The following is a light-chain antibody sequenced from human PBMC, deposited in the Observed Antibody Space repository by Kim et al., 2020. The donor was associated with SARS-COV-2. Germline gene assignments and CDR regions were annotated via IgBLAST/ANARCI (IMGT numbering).Light chain of an antibody. Sequence: VSRGQTASIICSENKLGNKYACWYQQKSGQSPVLVMYQNNMRPSGIPDRFSGSNSGNTATLTISGTQAMDEADYYCQTWDSSTNWVFGGGTQLTVL. CDR1: KLGNKY. V-gene: IGLV3-1*01. CDR3: QTWDSSTNWV. CDR2: QNN. J-gene: IGLJ3*02.